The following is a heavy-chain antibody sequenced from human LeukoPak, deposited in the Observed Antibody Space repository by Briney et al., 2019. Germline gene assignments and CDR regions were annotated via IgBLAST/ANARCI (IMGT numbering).Heavy chain of an antibody. CDR1: GFTVSSYS. J-gene: IGHJ6*04. CDR2: ISSSSSTI. V-gene: IGHV3-48*01. D-gene: IGHD1-26*01. CDR3: ARGQVVGATFGMDV. Sequence: GGSLRLSCAASGFTVSSYSMNWVRQAPGKGLEWVSYISSSSSTIYYADSVKGRFTISRDNAKNSLYLQMNSLRAEDTAVYYCARGQVVGATFGMDVWGKGTTVTVSS.